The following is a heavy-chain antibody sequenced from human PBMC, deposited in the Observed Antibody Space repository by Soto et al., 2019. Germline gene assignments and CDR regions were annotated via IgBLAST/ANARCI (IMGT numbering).Heavy chain of an antibody. D-gene: IGHD2-15*01. Sequence: QVQLVESGGGVVQPGRSLRLSCAASGFTFSAYGMHWARQAPGKGLEWVAAISYDGSNKYYADSVKGRFSISRDNSKNTLYLQMNSLRPEDTAVYYCGGGKYYFDYWGQGTLVTVSS. CDR1: GFTFSAYG. V-gene: IGHV3-30*03. CDR2: ISYDGSNK. J-gene: IGHJ4*02. CDR3: GGGKYYFDY.